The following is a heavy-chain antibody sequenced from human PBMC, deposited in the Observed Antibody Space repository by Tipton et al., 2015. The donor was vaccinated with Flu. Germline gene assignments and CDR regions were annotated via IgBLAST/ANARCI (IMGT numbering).Heavy chain of an antibody. J-gene: IGHJ4*02. Sequence: SLRLSCAASGFTFSSYAMSWVRQAPGKGLEWVSAISGSGGSTYYADSVKGRFTISRDNSKNTLYLQMNSLRAEDTAVYYCAKGEDDSSATDYWGQGTLVTVSS. CDR1: GFTFSSYA. CDR3: AKGEDDSSATDY. D-gene: IGHD3-22*01. CDR2: ISGSGGST. V-gene: IGHV3-23*01.